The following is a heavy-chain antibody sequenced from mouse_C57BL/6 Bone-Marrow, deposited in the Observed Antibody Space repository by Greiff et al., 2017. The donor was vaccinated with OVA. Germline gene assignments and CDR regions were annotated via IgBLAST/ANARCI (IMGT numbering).Heavy chain of an antibody. CDR2: IWRGGST. V-gene: IGHV2-2*01. D-gene: IGHD2-13*01. CDR3: AGASTMVTYCYFDV. Sequence: VKLVESGPGLVQPSQSLSITCTVSGFSFTSYGVHWVRQSPGQGLEWLGVIWRGGSTDYNAAFISRLSISKDNTKSEVLFSMNSLQPHSTAIYYCAGASTMVTYCYFDVWGTGTPVTVSA. CDR1: GFSFTSYG. J-gene: IGHJ1*03.